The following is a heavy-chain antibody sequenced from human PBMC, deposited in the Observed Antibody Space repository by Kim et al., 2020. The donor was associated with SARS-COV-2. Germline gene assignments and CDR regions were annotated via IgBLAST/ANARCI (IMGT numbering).Heavy chain of an antibody. D-gene: IGHD3-10*01. Sequence: GGSLRLSCAASGFTFSSYWMHWVRQAPGKGLVWVSRINSDGISTSYADSVKGRFTISRDNAKNTLYLQMNSLRAEDTAVYYCARHHYGSGSYYKGPLYYYGMDVWGQGTTVTVAS. CDR2: INSDGIST. CDR1: GFTFSSYW. V-gene: IGHV3-74*01. CDR3: ARHHYGSGSYYKGPLYYYGMDV. J-gene: IGHJ6*02.